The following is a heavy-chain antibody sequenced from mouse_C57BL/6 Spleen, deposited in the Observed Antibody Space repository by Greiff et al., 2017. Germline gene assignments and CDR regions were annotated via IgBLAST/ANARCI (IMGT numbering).Heavy chain of an antibody. CDR2: ISAGGSYT. CDR3: ARDDYGSSYDYAMDY. CDR1: GFTFSSYA. J-gene: IGHJ4*01. Sequence: DVMLVESGGGLVKPGGSLKLSCAASGFTFSSYAMSWVRQTPEKRLEWVATISAGGSYTYYPENVKGRFTISSDNAKNNLYLQMRHLKSEDTAMYYGARDDYGSSYDYAMDYWGQGTSVTVSS. V-gene: IGHV5-4*01. D-gene: IGHD1-1*01.